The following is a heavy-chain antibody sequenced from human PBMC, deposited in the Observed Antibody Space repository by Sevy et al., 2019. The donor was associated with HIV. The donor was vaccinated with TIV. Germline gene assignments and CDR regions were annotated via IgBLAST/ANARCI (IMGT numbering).Heavy chain of an antibody. CDR1: GYTFTNYG. J-gene: IGHJ4*02. CDR2: ISGYNANT. CDR3: ATWGRGYDDPFEY. Sequence: ASVKVTGKTSGYTFTNYGINWVRQAPGQGLEWMGCISGYNANTDYAQKLQGRVTMTTDTSTNTAYMELRSLRSDDTAVYFCATWGRGYDDPFEYWGQGTLVTVSS. V-gene: IGHV1-18*01. D-gene: IGHD5-12*01.